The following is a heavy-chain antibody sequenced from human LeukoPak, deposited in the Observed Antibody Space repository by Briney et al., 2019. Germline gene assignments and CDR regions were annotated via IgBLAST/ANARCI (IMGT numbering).Heavy chain of an antibody. D-gene: IGHD3-9*01. CDR1: GFNFSNYG. J-gene: IGHJ4*02. CDR2: IRYDGSNK. V-gene: IGHV3-30*02. Sequence: GGSLRLSCAASGFNFSNYGMHWVRQAPGKGLEWVAFIRYDGSNKYYADSVKGRFTISRDNSKNTLYLQMNSLRAEDTAVYYCAKDTGERLGILTGYYKSRRSYFDYWGQGTLVTVSS. CDR3: AKDTGERLGILTGYYKSRRSYFDY.